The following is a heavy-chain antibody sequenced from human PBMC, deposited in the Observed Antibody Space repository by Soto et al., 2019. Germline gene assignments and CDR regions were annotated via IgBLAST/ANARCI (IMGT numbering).Heavy chain of an antibody. CDR1: GYTFISHG. D-gene: IGHD2-15*01. CDR3: ARVSSSIVVVPDYGMDV. Sequence: QVQLVQSGVEVKKPGASVKVSCKASGYTFISHGISWVRQAPGQGLEWMGWISGKNGNTNYAQKLQGRVTLTTDTSTSTAYMELRSLRSDDTAVYYCARVSSSIVVVPDYGMDVWGQVNTVSVSS. CDR2: ISGKNGNT. V-gene: IGHV1-18*04. J-gene: IGHJ6*02.